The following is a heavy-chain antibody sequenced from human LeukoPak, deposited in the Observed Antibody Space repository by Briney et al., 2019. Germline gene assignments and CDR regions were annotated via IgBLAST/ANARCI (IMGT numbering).Heavy chain of an antibody. D-gene: IGHD3-9*01. CDR1: GGSVSSSR. CDR3: ATDQRYAFDY. Sequence: ETLSLTCTVSGGSVSSSRNCWGWIRQPPGKGLEWISNIRTTAEGAKYAYYADSVKGRVTISRDDGKNTLYLHMNSLRDDDTAVYYCATDQRYAFDYWGQGILVTVSS. J-gene: IGHJ4*02. V-gene: IGHV3-48*02. CDR2: IRTTAEGAKYA.